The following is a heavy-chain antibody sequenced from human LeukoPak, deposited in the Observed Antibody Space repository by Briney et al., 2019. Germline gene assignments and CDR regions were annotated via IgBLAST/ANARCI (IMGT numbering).Heavy chain of an antibody. CDR3: AREPGLARSTFFDY. J-gene: IGHJ4*02. V-gene: IGHV1-18*01. CDR2: ISAFNGNT. D-gene: IGHD3-16*01. Sequence: EASVKVSCKASGYIFTIYGVSWVRQAPGQGLEWMGWISAFNGNTNYAQKFRGRVTMTTEASTSTAYMELRSLRSDDTAFYYCAREPGLARSTFFDYWGQGTLVTVST. CDR1: GYIFTIYG.